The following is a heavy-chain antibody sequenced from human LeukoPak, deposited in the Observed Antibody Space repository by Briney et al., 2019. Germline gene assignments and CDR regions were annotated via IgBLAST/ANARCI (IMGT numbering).Heavy chain of an antibody. J-gene: IGHJ6*02. CDR1: GGSFSGYY. CDR3: VRRSNYYYYGMDV. CDR2: INHSGST. Sequence: PSETLSLTCAVYGGSFSGYYWSWIRQPPGKGLEWIGEINHSGSTNYNPSLKSRVTISVDTSKNQFSLKLSSATAADTAVYYCVRRSNYYYYGMDVWGQGTTVTVSS. V-gene: IGHV4-34*01. D-gene: IGHD1-14*01.